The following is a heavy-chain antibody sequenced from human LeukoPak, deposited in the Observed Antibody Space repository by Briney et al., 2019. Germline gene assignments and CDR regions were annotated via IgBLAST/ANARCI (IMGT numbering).Heavy chain of an antibody. D-gene: IGHD3-22*01. CDR3: AREGYYYDSSGYYRVDY. V-gene: IGHV4-4*07. Sequence: PSETLSLTCTVSGGSISSYYWSWIRRPAGKGLEWIGRIYTSGSTNYNPSLKSRVTMSVDTSKNQFSLNLSSVTAADTAVYYCAREGYYYDSSGYYRVDYWGQGTLVTVSS. CDR2: IYTSGST. CDR1: GGSISSYY. J-gene: IGHJ4*02.